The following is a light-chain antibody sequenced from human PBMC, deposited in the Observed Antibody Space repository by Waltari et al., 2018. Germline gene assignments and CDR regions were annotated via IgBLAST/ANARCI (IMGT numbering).Light chain of an antibody. J-gene: IGKJ2*01. Sequence: EILLPQPQPPLSVSPGIKAPSSCRASQSVNNNLAWYQQRPGQAPRLLIYGASTRATGVPSRFSGSGSGTEFALSISSLQSEDFAVYYCQQYHKWPPFTFGQGTKL. V-gene: IGKV3-15*01. CDR2: GAS. CDR3: QQYHKWPPFT. CDR1: QSVNNN.